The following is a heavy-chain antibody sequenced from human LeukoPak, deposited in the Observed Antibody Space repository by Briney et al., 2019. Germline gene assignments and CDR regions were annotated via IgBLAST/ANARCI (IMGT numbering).Heavy chain of an antibody. D-gene: IGHD6-19*01. V-gene: IGHV4-61*02. J-gene: IGHJ4*02. CDR1: DGSISSGSYY. Sequence: SETLSLTCTVSDGSISSGSYYWSWIRQPAGKGLEWIGRIYTSGSTNYNPPLKSRVTISVDTSKNQFSLKLSSVTAADTAVYHCAVIAVAGRGYFDYWGQGILVTVSS. CDR2: IYTSGST. CDR3: AVIAVAGRGYFDY.